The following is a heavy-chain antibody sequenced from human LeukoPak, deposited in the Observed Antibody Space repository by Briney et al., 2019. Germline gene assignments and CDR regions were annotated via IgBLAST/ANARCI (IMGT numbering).Heavy chain of an antibody. Sequence: PGGSLRLSCAASGFTFSIYAMSWVRQAPGKGLEWVSAISDSGGSTYYADSVKGRFTISRDNSKNTLYLQMNSLRAEDTAVYCCAKGRSAVAGSLDYWGQGTLVTVSS. J-gene: IGHJ4*02. CDR1: GFTFSIYA. CDR2: ISDSGGST. CDR3: AKGRSAVAGSLDY. V-gene: IGHV3-23*01. D-gene: IGHD6-19*01.